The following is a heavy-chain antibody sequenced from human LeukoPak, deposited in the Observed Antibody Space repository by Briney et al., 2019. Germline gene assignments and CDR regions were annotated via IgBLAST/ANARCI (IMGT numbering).Heavy chain of an antibody. V-gene: IGHV3-30*18. D-gene: IGHD5-24*01. CDR1: GFTFSSYG. J-gene: IGHJ6*02. Sequence: PGRSLRLSCAASGFTFSSYGMHWVRQAPGKGLERVAVISYDGSNKYYADSVKGRFTISRDNSKNTLYLQMNSLRAEDTAVYYCAKDRGDGYRDYHYGMDVWGQGTTVTVSS. CDR3: AKDRGDGYRDYHYGMDV. CDR2: ISYDGSNK.